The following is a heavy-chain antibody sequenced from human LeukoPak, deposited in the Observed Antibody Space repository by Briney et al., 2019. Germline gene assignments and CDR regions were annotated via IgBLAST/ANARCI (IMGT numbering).Heavy chain of an antibody. J-gene: IGHJ5*02. Sequence: GGSLRLSCAASGFNLGDYWMHWVRQAPGKGLVWVSRLGTDGTYTNYADSVRGRFTISRDNAKNTLYLQMDSLRAEDTAFYYCVRDPSNSGNWFDLWGQGTLVTVSS. CDR2: LGTDGTYT. CDR3: VRDPSNSGNWFDL. D-gene: IGHD4-11*01. V-gene: IGHV3-74*01. CDR1: GFNLGDYW.